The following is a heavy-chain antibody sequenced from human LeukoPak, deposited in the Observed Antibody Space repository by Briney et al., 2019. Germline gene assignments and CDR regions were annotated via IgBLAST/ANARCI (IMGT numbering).Heavy chain of an antibody. D-gene: IGHD4-17*01. V-gene: IGHV3-23*01. CDR3: AKDYGDYVARSDWFDP. CDR2: ISGSGGST. Sequence: GGSLRLSCAASGFTFSSYAMSWVRQAPGKGLEWVSGISGSGGSTYYADSVKGRFTISRDNSKNTLYLQMNSLRAEDTAVYYCAKDYGDYVARSDWFDPWAREPWSPSPQ. J-gene: IGHJ5*02. CDR1: GFTFSSYA.